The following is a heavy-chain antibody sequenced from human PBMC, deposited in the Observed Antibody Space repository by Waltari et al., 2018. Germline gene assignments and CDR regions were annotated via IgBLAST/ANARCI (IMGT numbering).Heavy chain of an antibody. Sequence: QVQLVQSGAEVKKPGASVKVSCKASGYSFTSFDINWVRQAAGQGLEWMGRMNPNSGDTNNAKKFQGRITMTGNTSISTAYMELTSLRFDDTAVYYCARAVGGAARGYFGFDDWGQGTTVTVS. CDR3: ARAVGGAARGYFGFDD. CDR2: MNPNSGDT. D-gene: IGHD1-26*01. J-gene: IGHJ6*02. CDR1: GYSFTSFD. V-gene: IGHV1-8*02.